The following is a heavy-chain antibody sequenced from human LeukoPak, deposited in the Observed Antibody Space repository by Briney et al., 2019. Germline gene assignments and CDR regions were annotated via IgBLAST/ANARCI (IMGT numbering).Heavy chain of an antibody. CDR1: DGSFSGYS. CDR2: IFHGGST. CDR3: ARGRRSLESYMDV. D-gene: IGHD3-3*01. Sequence: SETLSLTCAVYDGSFSGYSWSWIRQPPGKGLEWIGEIFHGGSTNYNPSLKSRVTISLHTSKKQFSLNLSSVTAADTAVYYCARGRRSLESYMDVWGTGTTVTVSS. V-gene: IGHV4-34*01. J-gene: IGHJ6*03.